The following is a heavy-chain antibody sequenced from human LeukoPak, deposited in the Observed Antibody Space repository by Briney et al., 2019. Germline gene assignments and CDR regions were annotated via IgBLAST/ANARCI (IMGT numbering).Heavy chain of an antibody. V-gene: IGHV1-18*01. J-gene: IGHJ4*02. CDR1: GYTFTSYG. CDR3: ARDIDSNTVNDFWSGIPGDY. CDR2: ISAYNGNT. Sequence: ASVKVSCKASGYTFTSYGISWVRQAPGQGLEWMGWISAYNGNTNYAQKLRGRVTMTTDTSTSTAYMELRSLRSDDTAVYYCARDIDSNTVNDFWSGIPGDYWGQGTLVTVSS. D-gene: IGHD3-3*01.